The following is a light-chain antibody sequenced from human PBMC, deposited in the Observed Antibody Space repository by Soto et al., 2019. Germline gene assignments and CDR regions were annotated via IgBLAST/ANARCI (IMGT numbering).Light chain of an antibody. J-gene: IGKJ1*01. Sequence: EIVLTQSPSTLSLSPGERATLSCRASQSVSSSYLAWYQQKPGQVPRLFIYGASTRATGIPARFSGSGSGTEFTLSIGSLQSEDFAVYYCQQYNDWPPTFGQGTKVDIK. CDR3: QQYNDWPPT. CDR1: QSVSSSY. CDR2: GAS. V-gene: IGKV3-15*01.